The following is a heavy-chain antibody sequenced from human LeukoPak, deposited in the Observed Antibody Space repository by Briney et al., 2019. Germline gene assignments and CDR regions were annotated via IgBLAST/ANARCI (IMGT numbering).Heavy chain of an antibody. CDR2: IGTAGDI. Sequence: GGSLRLSCAASGFTFSSYDMHWVRQATGKGLEWVSGIGTAGDIYYPDSVKGRFTISRDNSKNTLYLQMNSLRAEDTAVYYCAKPAFPRKNWFDPWGQGTLVTVSS. V-gene: IGHV3-13*01. D-gene: IGHD1-14*01. CDR1: GFTFSSYD. J-gene: IGHJ5*02. CDR3: AKPAFPRKNWFDP.